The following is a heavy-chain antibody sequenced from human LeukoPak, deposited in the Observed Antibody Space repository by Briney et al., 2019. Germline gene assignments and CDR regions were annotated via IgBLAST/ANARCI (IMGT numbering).Heavy chain of an antibody. J-gene: IGHJ4*02. D-gene: IGHD3-22*01. V-gene: IGHV1-2*02. Sequence: ASVKVSCKASGYTFTGYSMHWVRQAPGQGLEWMGWINPNSGGTNYAQKFQGRVTMTRDTSISTAYMELSRLRSDDTAVYYCASSPYDSSGYTRWGQGTLVTVSS. CDR1: GYTFTGYS. CDR3: ASSPYDSSGYTR. CDR2: INPNSGGT.